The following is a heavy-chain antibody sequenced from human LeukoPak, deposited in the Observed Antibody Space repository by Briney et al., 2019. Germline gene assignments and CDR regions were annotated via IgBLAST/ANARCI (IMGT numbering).Heavy chain of an antibody. CDR1: GFTFSSCG. Sequence: GGSLRLSCAASGFTFSSCGMHWVRQAPGKGLEWVAVISYDGSNKYYADSVKGRFTISRDNSKNTLYLQMNSLRAEDTAVYYCAKDPEWLRFSRNYYFDYWGQGTLVTVSS. V-gene: IGHV3-30*18. J-gene: IGHJ4*02. CDR2: ISYDGSNK. CDR3: AKDPEWLRFSRNYYFDY. D-gene: IGHD5-12*01.